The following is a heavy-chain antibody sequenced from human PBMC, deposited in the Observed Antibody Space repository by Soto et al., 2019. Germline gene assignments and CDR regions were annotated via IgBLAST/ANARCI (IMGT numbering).Heavy chain of an antibody. J-gene: IGHJ3*02. CDR3: VRYDRINMKPYSPEGFHI. CDR2: VYYGGAIFYSGNI. Sequence: SLTCTVSGDSISSSNSHWGWTRQPPGKGLEYIGSVYYGGAIFYSGNIYYNPSLKSRVTISVDTSKNQFSLRLSSVTAADTGVYYCVRYDRINMKPYSPEGFHIWGQGTMVTVSS. V-gene: IGHV4-39*01. CDR1: GDSISSSNSH. D-gene: IGHD3-3*02.